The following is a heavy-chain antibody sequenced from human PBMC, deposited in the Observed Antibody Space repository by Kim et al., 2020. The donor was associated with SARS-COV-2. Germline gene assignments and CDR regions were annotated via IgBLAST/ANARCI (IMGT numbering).Heavy chain of an antibody. D-gene: IGHD5-18*01. Sequence: GGSLRLSCTASGFTFGDYAMSWVRQAPGKGLEWVGFIRSKAYGGTTEYAASVKGRFTISRDDSQSIAYLQMNSLKTEDTAVYYCTRDTSYGSPYYFDYWGQGTLVTVSS. CDR2: IRSKAYGGTT. CDR1: GFTFGDYA. V-gene: IGHV3-49*04. CDR3: TRDTSYGSPYYFDY. J-gene: IGHJ4*02.